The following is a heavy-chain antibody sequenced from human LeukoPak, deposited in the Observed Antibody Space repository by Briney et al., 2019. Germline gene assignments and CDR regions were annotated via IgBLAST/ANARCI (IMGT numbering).Heavy chain of an antibody. CDR2: IIPIFGTA. D-gene: IGHD4-23*01. J-gene: IGHJ3*02. V-gene: IGHV1-69*13. CDR3: ARGLSGGDAFDI. CDR1: GYTFTSYG. Sequence: SVKVSCKASGYTFTSYGISWVRQAPGQGLEWMGGIIPIFGTANYAQKFQGRVTITADESTSTAYMELSSLRSEDTAVYYCARGLSGGDAFDIWGQGTMVTVSS.